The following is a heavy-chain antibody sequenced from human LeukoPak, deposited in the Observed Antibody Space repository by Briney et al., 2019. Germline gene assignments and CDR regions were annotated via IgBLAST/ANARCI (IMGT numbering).Heavy chain of an antibody. CDR1: GVSFSGYY. CDR3: ARMIRILDY. CDR2: INHSGRT. V-gene: IGHV4-34*01. Sequence: SETLSLTCAVYGVSFSGYYWSWIPPPPGKGREWIGEINHSGRTNYNPSLKSRVTISVDTSKNQFSLKLGSVTAADTAVYYCARMIRILDYWGQGTLVTVSS. D-gene: IGHD3-22*01. J-gene: IGHJ4*02.